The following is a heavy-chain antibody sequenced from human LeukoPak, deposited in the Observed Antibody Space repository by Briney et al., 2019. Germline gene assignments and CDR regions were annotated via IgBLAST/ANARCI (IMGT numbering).Heavy chain of an antibody. CDR2: IYYSGST. D-gene: IGHD4-17*01. V-gene: IGHV4-59*08. Sequence: PSETLSLTCTVSGGSISSYYWSWIRQPPGKGLEWIGYIYYSGSTNYNPSLKSRVTISVDTSKNQFSLKLSSVTAADTAVYYCARHQRGTVTSYDYWGQGTLVTVS. CDR1: GGSISSYY. J-gene: IGHJ4*02. CDR3: ARHQRGTVTSYDY.